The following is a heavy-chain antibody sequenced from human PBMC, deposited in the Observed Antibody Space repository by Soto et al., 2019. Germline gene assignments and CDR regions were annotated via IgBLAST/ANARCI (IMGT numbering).Heavy chain of an antibody. D-gene: IGHD2-2*01. CDR1: GGTFSSYA. CDR2: IIPISGTA. CDR3: ARSQGSSTSLEIYYYYYYGMDV. Sequence: QVQLVQSGAEVKKPGSSVKVSCKASGGTFSSYAISWVRQAPGQELEWMGGIIPISGTANYAQKFQGRVTITADEYTSTAYMELRSLRSEDTAVYYCARSQGSSTSLEIYYYYYYGMDVWGQGTTVTVSS. J-gene: IGHJ6*02. V-gene: IGHV1-69*01.